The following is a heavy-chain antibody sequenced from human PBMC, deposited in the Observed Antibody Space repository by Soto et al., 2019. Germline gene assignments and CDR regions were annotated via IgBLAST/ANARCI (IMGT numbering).Heavy chain of an antibody. CDR2: IYYSGST. D-gene: IGHD1-20*01. V-gene: IGHV4-39*01. CDR3: ARRKTYKGFDY. J-gene: IGHJ4*02. Sequence: SETLSLTCTVSGGSISSSSYYRGWIRQPPGKGLEWIGSIYYSGSTYYNPSLKSRVTISVDTSKNQFSLKLSSVTAADTAVYYCARRKTYKGFDYWGQGTLVTVSS. CDR1: GGSISSSSYY.